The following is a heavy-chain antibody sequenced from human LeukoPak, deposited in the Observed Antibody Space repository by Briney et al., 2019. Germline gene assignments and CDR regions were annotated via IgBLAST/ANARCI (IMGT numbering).Heavy chain of an antibody. J-gene: IGHJ4*02. CDR1: GGSISGYY. CDR2: IFYTGNA. D-gene: IGHD2-15*01. CDR3: VRQPYLSGAYYLDY. V-gene: IGHV4-59*08. Sequence: KSSETLSLTCTVSGGSISGYYWSWIRQPPGKELEWIGYIFYTGNANYNPSLKSRVTMSVDTSKNQFSLKLSSVTAADTAVYYCVRQPYLSGAYYLDYWGQGTLVTVSS.